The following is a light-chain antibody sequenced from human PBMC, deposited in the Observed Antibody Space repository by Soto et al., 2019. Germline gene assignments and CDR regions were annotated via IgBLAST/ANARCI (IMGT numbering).Light chain of an antibody. V-gene: IGKV1-27*01. CDR1: QGISNY. J-gene: IGKJ2*01. CDR3: QKYNSSPHT. CDR2: AAS. Sequence: DIQMTQSPSSLSASVGDRVTITCRASQGISNYLAGYQQKPGKVPKLLIYAASTLQSGVPSRFSGSGSGTDFTLTISTLQPEHVATYYCQKYNSSPHTFGQGPKLEIK.